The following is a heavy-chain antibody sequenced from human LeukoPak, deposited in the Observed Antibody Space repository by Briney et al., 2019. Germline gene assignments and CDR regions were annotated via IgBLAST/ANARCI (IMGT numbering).Heavy chain of an antibody. CDR1: GGSFSGYY. CDR2: INHSGST. Sequence: SETLSLTCAVYGGSFSGYYWSWIRQPPGKGLEWIGEINHSGSTNYNPSLKSRVTISVDTSKNQFSLKLSSVTAADTAVYYCARPLRFLEFNWFDPGGQGTLVTVSS. V-gene: IGHV4-34*01. D-gene: IGHD3-3*01. J-gene: IGHJ5*02. CDR3: ARPLRFLEFNWFDP.